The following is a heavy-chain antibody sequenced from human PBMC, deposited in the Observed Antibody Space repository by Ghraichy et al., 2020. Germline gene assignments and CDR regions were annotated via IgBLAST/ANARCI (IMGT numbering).Heavy chain of an antibody. J-gene: IGHJ4*02. CDR2: INPNSGGT. Sequence: ASVKVSCKASGYTFTGYYMHWVRQAPGQGLEWMGWINPNSGGTNYAQKFQGRVTMTRDTSISTAYMELSRLRSDDTAVYYCARDPPIYGDYFGEFDYWGQGTLVTVSS. CDR3: ARDPPIYGDYFGEFDY. V-gene: IGHV1-2*02. CDR1: GYTFTGYY. D-gene: IGHD4-17*01.